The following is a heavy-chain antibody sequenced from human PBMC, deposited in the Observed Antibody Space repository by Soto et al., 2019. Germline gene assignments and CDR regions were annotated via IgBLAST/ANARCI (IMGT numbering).Heavy chain of an antibody. CDR1: GFSFRTHG. Sequence: QVQLVESGGGVVRPGGSLRLSCTATGFSFRTHGMHWVRQAPGKGLEWVAVIVNDGSEQGHADSVEGRFTISRDNDRNILYLQMNNLRAEDTARYYCARDDLFDDNGIAHWGQGTLVTVSS. CDR3: ARDDLFDDNGIAH. J-gene: IGHJ5*02. D-gene: IGHD3-9*01. V-gene: IGHV3-33*01. CDR2: IVNDGSEQ.